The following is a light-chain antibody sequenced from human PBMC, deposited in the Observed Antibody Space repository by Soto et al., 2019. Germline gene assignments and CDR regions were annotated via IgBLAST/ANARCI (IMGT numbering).Light chain of an antibody. Sequence: VVLTQSPATLSLSPGERAALSCGASESVSSNQLAWYQQKPGLAPRLLIYDASSRASGIPERFSGSGSGTGFGPKISSVKPEVSAVYYCQYYGSSPITSGRGTRLEIK. J-gene: IGKJ5*01. CDR2: DAS. CDR1: ESVSSNQ. CDR3: QYYGSSPIT. V-gene: IGKV3D-20*01.